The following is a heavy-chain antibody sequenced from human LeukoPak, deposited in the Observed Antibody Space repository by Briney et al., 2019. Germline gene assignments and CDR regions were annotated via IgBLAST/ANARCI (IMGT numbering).Heavy chain of an antibody. CDR1: GFTVSSNY. D-gene: IGHD6-19*01. Sequence: GGSLRLSCAASGFTVSSNYMGWVRQAPGKGLEWVSFIKSGDSVNFADSVKGRFTVSRDNSKNTLYLQMNSLRAEDTAVYYCARVATDSNGWYQFDYWGRGTLVTVSS. CDR3: ARVATDSNGWYQFDY. CDR2: IKSGDSV. J-gene: IGHJ4*02. V-gene: IGHV3-66*01.